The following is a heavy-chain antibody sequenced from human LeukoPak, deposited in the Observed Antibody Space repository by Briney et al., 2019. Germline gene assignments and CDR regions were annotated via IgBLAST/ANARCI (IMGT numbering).Heavy chain of an antibody. V-gene: IGHV3-30*02. CDR2: IRFDEGNE. J-gene: IGHJ4*02. Sequence: PGGSLRLSCAASDFTFSDYGMHWVRQAPGKGLEWVAFIRFDEGNEIYGDSVKGRFTISRDDSKDTLYLQMNSLSAEDTAVYFCAKAGYSTSWYYLDFWGQGTLVTVSS. CDR3: AKAGYSTSWYYLDF. D-gene: IGHD6-13*01. CDR1: DFTFSDYG.